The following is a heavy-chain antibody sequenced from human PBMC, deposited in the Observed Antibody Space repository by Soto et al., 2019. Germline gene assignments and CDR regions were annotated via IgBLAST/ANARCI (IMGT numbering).Heavy chain of an antibody. Sequence: ASVKVSCKACGYTFTMNEIYWVRQAPGQKLEWMGWINAGNGNTKYSEKFQGRVTITRDTSASTAYMEVSGLTSEDTAVYYCARNYHGLGVWGKGTTVTVSS. CDR2: INAGNGNT. CDR1: GYTFTMNE. J-gene: IGHJ6*04. V-gene: IGHV1-3*01. D-gene: IGHD3-10*01. CDR3: ARNYHGLGV.